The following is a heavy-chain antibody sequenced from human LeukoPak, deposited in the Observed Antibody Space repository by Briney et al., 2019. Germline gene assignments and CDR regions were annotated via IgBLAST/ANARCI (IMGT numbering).Heavy chain of an antibody. CDR1: GFTFSSYA. D-gene: IGHD3-22*01. CDR2: IWYDGSNK. J-gene: IGHJ3*02. V-gene: IGHV3-33*08. Sequence: PGGSLRLSCAASGFTFSSYAMHWVRQAPGKGLEWVAVIWYDGSNKYYADSVKGRFTISRDNSKNTLYLQMNSLRAEDTAVYYCARAWRATTAFYDSSGYDAFDIWGQGTMVTVSS. CDR3: ARAWRATTAFYDSSGYDAFDI.